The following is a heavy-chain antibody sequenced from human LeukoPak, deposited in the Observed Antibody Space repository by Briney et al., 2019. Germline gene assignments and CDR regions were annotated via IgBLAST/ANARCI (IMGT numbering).Heavy chain of an antibody. CDR3: ARDLEGYHYGSGSYAQ. J-gene: IGHJ4*02. Sequence: GASVKVSCKASGYTFTGYYIHWLRQPPAQGLEWMGFINPNSGGTNYAQKFQGRVTMTRDTSISTAYMELSSLTSDDTAVYYCARDLEGYHYGSGSYAQWGQGTLITVSS. CDR1: GYTFTGYY. V-gene: IGHV1-2*02. CDR2: INPNSGGT. D-gene: IGHD3-10*01.